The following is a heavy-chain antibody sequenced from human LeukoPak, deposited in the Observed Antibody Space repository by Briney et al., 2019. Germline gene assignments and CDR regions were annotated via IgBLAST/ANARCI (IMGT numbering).Heavy chain of an antibody. CDR2: ISSSSSSYI. D-gene: IGHD1-7*01. CDR3: ARWLTGTNDDAFDI. J-gene: IGHJ3*02. Sequence: GGSLRLSCAASGFTFSSYSMNWVRQAPGKGLECVSSISSSSSSYIYYADSVKGRFTISRDNAKNSLYLQMNSLRAEDTAVYYCARWLTGTNDDAFDIWGQGTMVTVSS. V-gene: IGHV3-21*01. CDR1: GFTFSSYS.